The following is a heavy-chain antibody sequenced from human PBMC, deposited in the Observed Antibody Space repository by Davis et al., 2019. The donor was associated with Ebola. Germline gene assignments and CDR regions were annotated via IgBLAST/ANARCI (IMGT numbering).Heavy chain of an antibody. CDR1: GFTFSSYG. V-gene: IGHV3-48*04. J-gene: IGHJ6*04. CDR3: AKGTAVWVYYYYYGMDV. CDR2: ISSSSSTI. D-gene: IGHD6-19*01. Sequence: GESLKISCAASGFTFSSYGMHWVRQAPGKGLEWVSYISSSSSTIYYADSVKGRFTISRDNAKNSLYLQMNSLRAEDTALYYCAKGTAVWVYYYYYGMDVWGKGTTVTVSS.